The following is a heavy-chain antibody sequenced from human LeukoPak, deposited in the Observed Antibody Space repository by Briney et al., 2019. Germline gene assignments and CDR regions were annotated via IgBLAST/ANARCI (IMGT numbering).Heavy chain of an antibody. CDR2: LYISGTS. V-gene: IGHV4-4*07. D-gene: IGHD5-24*01. CDR1: GGSISSYY. J-gene: IGHJ4*02. CDR3: ARGDGFNFDY. Sequence: SETLSLTCTVSGGSISSYYWSWIRQPAGKGLEWIGRLYISGTSNYNPSLKSRVSISVDKSKNQFSLKLTSVTAADTAVYYCARGDGFNFDYWGQGTLVTVSS.